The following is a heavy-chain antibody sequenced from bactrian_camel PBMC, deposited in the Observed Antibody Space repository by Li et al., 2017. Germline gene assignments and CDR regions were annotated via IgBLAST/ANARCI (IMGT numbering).Heavy chain of an antibody. J-gene: IGHJ6*01. D-gene: IGHD7*01. CDR2: IDTGGGNT. CDR3: ATWWSVGF. V-gene: IGHV3S40*01. CDR1: EFTFSSSD. Sequence: VQLVESGGGLVQPGGSLRLSCTASEFTFSSSDMSWGRQIPGKGLEWVSGIDTGGGNTYYADSVKGRFTISRDNAKNTLYLQMNSLKTEDTAVYYCATWWSVGFWGQGTQVTVS.